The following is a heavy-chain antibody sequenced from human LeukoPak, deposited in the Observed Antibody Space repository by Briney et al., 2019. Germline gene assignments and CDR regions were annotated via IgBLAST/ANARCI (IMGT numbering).Heavy chain of an antibody. CDR2: IHYRGST. CDR3: ARVAYSGYVDY. D-gene: IGHD5-12*01. V-gene: IGHV4-59*01. Sequence: SETLSLTCTVSGGSISSYYWSWIRQPPGKGLEWIGYIHYRGSTNYNASLKSGVTILADTSKNQFSVRLSSVTAADTAVYYCARVAYSGYVDYWGQGILVTVSS. CDR1: GGSISSYY. J-gene: IGHJ4*02.